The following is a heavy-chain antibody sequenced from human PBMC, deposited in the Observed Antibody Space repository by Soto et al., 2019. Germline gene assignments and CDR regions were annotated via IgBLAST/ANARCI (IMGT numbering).Heavy chain of an antibody. CDR3: AREIVDYYDRTFDY. CDR2: IIPMLDSA. V-gene: IGHV1-69*13. Sequence: ASVKVSCKASGGTFDNYAITWVRQATGQGLEWMAGIIPMLDSANYAEKFQDRVTITADESTSTVYMEVSSLRSEDTAVYYCAREIVDYYDRTFDYWGQGTLVTVSS. D-gene: IGHD3-22*01. CDR1: GGTFDNYA. J-gene: IGHJ4*02.